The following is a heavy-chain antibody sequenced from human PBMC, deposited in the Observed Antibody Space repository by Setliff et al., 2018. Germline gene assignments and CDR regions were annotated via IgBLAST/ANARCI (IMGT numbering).Heavy chain of an antibody. Sequence: KTSETLSLTCAVSGDSISNDYWWSWVRQPPERELGWIGEINQSGTTNYNPPLKGRATISVDNSKNQFSLNLNSVTVADTAVYFCARGVRTGHLDSWGQGTQVTVSS. V-gene: IGHV4-4*02. CDR3: ARGVRTGHLDS. CDR1: GDSISNDYW. J-gene: IGHJ4*02. CDR2: INQSGTT. D-gene: IGHD1-1*01.